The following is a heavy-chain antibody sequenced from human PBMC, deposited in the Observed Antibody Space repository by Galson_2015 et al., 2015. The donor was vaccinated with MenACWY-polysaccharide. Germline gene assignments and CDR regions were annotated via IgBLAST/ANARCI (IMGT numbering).Heavy chain of an antibody. CDR2: IIPMAGMV. D-gene: IGHD2-8*02. CDR1: GGSFSDYG. J-gene: IGHJ4*02. V-gene: IGHV1-69*04. CDR3: ARADCTGGHCYFSS. Sequence: SVKVSCKASGGSFSDYGYTWVRQAPGQGPEWMGRIIPMAGMVNYAQKFQGRVTVTADSSTRTVYIELSRLKSEDTAVFYCARADCTGGHCYFSSWGQGTLVTVSS.